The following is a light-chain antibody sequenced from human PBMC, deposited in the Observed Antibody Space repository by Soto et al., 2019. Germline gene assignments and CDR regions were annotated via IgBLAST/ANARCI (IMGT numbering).Light chain of an antibody. CDR3: SSYAGSNNLV. J-gene: IGLJ3*02. CDR2: EVS. V-gene: IGLV2-8*01. Sequence: QSALTQPPSASGSPGQSVTISCTGTSSDVGGCNYVSWYQQHPGKAPKLMIYEVSERPSGVPDRFSGSKSGNTASLTVSGLQAEDEADYNCSSYAGSNNLVFGGGTKLTVL. CDR1: SSDVGGCNY.